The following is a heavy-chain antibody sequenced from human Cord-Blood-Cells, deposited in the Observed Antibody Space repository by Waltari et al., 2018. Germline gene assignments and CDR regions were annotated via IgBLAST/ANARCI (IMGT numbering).Heavy chain of an antibody. CDR2: INPNSGGT. J-gene: IGHJ3*02. V-gene: IGHV1-2*04. CDR3: ARGGGDAFDI. D-gene: IGHD3-16*01. Sequence: QVQLVQSGAEVKKPGASVKVSCKASGYTFTGYYMHWVRQAPGKGLEWRGWINPNSGGTNYAQKSQGWVTITRDTSIITAYMELSRLRSDDKAVYYCARGGGDAFDIWGQGTMVTVSS. CDR1: GYTFTGYY.